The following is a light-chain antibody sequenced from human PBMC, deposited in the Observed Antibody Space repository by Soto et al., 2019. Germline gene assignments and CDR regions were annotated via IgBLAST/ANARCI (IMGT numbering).Light chain of an antibody. CDR2: DVS. J-gene: IGLJ1*01. Sequence: QSVLTQPASVSGSPGQSITISCTGTSSDVGSYNYVSWYQQHPGKAPKLMIYDVSNRPSGVSNRFSGSKSGNTASLTISGLQAEDEADYYCSSYTSSSGVFGTGTKLTVL. CDR3: SSYTSSSGV. V-gene: IGLV2-14*01. CDR1: SSDVGSYNY.